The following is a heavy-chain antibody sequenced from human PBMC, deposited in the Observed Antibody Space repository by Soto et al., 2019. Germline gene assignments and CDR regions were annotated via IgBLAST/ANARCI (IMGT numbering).Heavy chain of an antibody. CDR3: ARETSGILDY. Sequence: SETLSLTCGVSGYSISGGYYWAWIQQPPGGGLEWIGSIYHSGKTYNNPSLKSRVTISVDTSKNQFSLKLTAVSAADTAVYYCARETSGILDYWGQGSLVTVSS. J-gene: IGHJ4*02. CDR1: GYSISGGYY. CDR2: IYHSGKT. V-gene: IGHV4-38-2*02. D-gene: IGHD2-15*01.